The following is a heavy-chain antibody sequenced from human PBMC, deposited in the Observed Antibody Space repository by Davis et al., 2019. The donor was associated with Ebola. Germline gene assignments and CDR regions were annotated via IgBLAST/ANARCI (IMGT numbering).Heavy chain of an antibody. V-gene: IGHV4-59*11. J-gene: IGHJ4*02. CDR1: GGSISSHY. CDR2: IYYSGST. CDR3: ARGGYDFWSGYFDY. Sequence: PSETLSLTCTVSGGSISSHYWSWIRQPPGKGLEWIGYIYYSGSTNYNPSLKSRVTISVDPSKNQFPLKLSSVTAADTAVYYCARGGYDFWSGYFDYWGQGTLVTVSS. D-gene: IGHD3-3*01.